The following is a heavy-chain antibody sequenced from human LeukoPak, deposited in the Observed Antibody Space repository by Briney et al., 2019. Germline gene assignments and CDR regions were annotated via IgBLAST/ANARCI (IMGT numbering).Heavy chain of an antibody. CDR3: ARRSQGPDY. CDR1: GGSISSSSYY. V-gene: IGHV4-39*01. J-gene: IGHJ4*02. Sequence: SETPSLTCTVSGGSISSSSYYWGWIRQPPGKGLEWIGSIYYSGSTYYNPSLKSRVTISVDTSKNQFSLKLSSVTAADTAVYYCARRSQGPDYWGQGTLVTVSS. CDR2: IYYSGST. D-gene: IGHD3-10*01.